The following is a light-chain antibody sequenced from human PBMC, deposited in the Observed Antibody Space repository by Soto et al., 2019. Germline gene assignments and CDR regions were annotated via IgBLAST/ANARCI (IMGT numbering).Light chain of an antibody. CDR1: QTVRNNY. CDR2: DAS. Sequence: FVLKLSPGTLALSPAGRPILSCRASQTVRNNYLAWYRQIPGQAPRLLIYDASTRATGVPDRFSGGGSGTDFTLTISSLEPEDFALYYCQQRSNLPPTFGQGTRLEIK. CDR3: QQRSNLPPT. V-gene: IGKV3D-20*02. J-gene: IGKJ5*01.